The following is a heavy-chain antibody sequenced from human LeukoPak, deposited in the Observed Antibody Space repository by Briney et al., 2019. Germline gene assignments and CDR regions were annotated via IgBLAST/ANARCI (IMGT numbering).Heavy chain of an antibody. J-gene: IGHJ4*02. CDR3: ARRIRGAPTDY. CDR1: GYTFTTYD. V-gene: IGHV1-8*01. Sequence: ASVKVSCKASGYTFTTYDLNWVRQATGQGLEWMGWMNPNSGNTGYAQKFQGSVTMTRNISITTAYMELSSLTSENTAVYYCARRIRGAPTDYWGQGTLVTVSS. CDR2: MNPNSGNT. D-gene: IGHD3-10*01.